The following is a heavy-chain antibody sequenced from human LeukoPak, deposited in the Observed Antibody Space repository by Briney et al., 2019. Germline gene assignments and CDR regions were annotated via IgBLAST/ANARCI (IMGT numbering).Heavy chain of an antibody. Sequence: PSETLSLTCAVYGGSFSGYYWSWIRQPPGKGLEWVGEINHSGSTNYNPSLKSRVTISVDTSKNQFSLKLSSVTAADTAVYYCARVYYSSSYDYWYFDLWGRGTLVTVSS. CDR3: ARVYYSSSYDYWYFDL. V-gene: IGHV4-34*01. D-gene: IGHD6-13*01. CDR1: GGSFSGYY. CDR2: INHSGST. J-gene: IGHJ2*01.